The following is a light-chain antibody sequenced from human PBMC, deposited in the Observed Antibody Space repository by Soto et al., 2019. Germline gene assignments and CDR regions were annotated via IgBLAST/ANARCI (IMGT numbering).Light chain of an antibody. CDR1: SSDVGGYNH. CDR3: CSYTGLSTVV. J-gene: IGLJ2*01. CDR2: AVS. Sequence: QSALTQPASVSGSPGQSITISCTGTSSDVGGYNHVSWYQHSPGKAPKLILFAVSDRPSGVSHRFSGSKSGNTASLTISGLQAEDEADYYCCSYTGLSTVVFGGWTQLTV. V-gene: IGLV2-14*01.